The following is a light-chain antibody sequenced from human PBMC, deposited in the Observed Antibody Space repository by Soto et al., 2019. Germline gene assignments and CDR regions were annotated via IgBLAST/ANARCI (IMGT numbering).Light chain of an antibody. CDR1: QSIGNF. V-gene: IGKV1-39*01. CDR2: SAS. Sequence: IQMTQSPSSLSASVGDRVSITCRASQSIGNFLNWYQQKLGRAPKLLISSASSLQSGVPARFRGSGSGTTFTPTISSLQPEDFAIYYCQHSYSTPLTFGGGTKVDIK. J-gene: IGKJ4*01. CDR3: QHSYSTPLT.